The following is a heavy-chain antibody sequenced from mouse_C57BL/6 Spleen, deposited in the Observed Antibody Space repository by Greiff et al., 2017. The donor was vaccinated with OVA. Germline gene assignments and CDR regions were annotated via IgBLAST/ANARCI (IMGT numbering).Heavy chain of an antibody. CDR2: IDPSDSYT. V-gene: IGHV1-69*01. J-gene: IGHJ4*01. CDR1: GYTFTSYW. CDR3: ARGDWDVYYAMDY. Sequence: QVQLQQPGAELVMPGASVKLSCKASGYTFTSYWMHWVKQRPGQGLEWIGEIDPSDSYTNYNQKFKGKSTLTVDKSSSTAYMQLSSLTSEDSAVYYCARGDWDVYYAMDYWGQGTSVTVSS. D-gene: IGHD4-1*01.